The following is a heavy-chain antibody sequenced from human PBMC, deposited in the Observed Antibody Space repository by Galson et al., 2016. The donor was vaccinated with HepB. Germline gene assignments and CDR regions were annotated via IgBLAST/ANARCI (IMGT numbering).Heavy chain of an antibody. V-gene: IGHV3-33*06. CDR1: GFTFSSYG. CDR3: ANDLLPSGAGREDYFDY. D-gene: IGHD6-19*01. CDR2: IWYDGNTK. Sequence: SLRLSCAASGFTFSSYGMHWVRQAPGKGLEWVAVIWYDGNTKYYADSVKGRFTISRDNSKKMLYLQMNSLRAEDTAIYYCANDLLPSGAGREDYFDYWGQGTLVTVSS. J-gene: IGHJ4*02.